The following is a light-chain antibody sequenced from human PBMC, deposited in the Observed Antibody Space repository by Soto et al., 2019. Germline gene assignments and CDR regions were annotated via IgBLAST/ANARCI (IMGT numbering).Light chain of an antibody. V-gene: IGKV1-6*01. Sequence: AIQMTQSPSSLSASVGDRVTITCRASQGIKNDVGWYQQKPGKAPKLLIYRTSSLQSGVPSRFSGSGSGTYFTLTISSLQPEDFATYYCLQDYNYPYTFGQGTKLEIK. J-gene: IGKJ2*01. CDR1: QGIKND. CDR3: LQDYNYPYT. CDR2: RTS.